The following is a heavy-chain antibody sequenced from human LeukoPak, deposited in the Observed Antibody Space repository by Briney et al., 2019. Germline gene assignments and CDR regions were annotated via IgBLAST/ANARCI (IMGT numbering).Heavy chain of an antibody. D-gene: IGHD5-24*01. CDR3: ARAQDTYNSLYFDY. Sequence: HPGRSLRLSCAASGFTFSSYGMHWVRQAPGKGLEWVAVISYDGSNKYYADSVKGRFTISRDNSKNTLYLQMNSLRAEDTAVYYCARAQDTYNSLYFDYWGQGALVTVPS. V-gene: IGHV3-30*03. CDR2: ISYDGSNK. CDR1: GFTFSSYG. J-gene: IGHJ4*02.